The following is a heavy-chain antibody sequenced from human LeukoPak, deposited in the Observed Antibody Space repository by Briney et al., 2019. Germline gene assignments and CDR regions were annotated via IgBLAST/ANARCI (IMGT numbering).Heavy chain of an antibody. J-gene: IGHJ4*02. CDR1: GFTFSSYA. CDR2: ISGSGGST. CDR3: ARDPDCGGDCYSGY. D-gene: IGHD2-21*02. V-gene: IGHV3-23*01. Sequence: GGSLRLSCAASGFTFSSYAMSWVRQAPGKGLEWVSAISGSGGSTYYADSVKGRFTISRDNSKNTLYLQMNSLRAEDTAVYYCARDPDCGGDCYSGYWGQGTLVTVSS.